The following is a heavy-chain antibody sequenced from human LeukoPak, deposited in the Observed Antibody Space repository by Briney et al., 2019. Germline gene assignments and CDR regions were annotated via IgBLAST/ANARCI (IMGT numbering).Heavy chain of an antibody. V-gene: IGHV1-69*05. CDR1: GGTFSSYA. J-gene: IGHJ6*03. Sequence: ASVKVSCKASGGTFSSYAISWVRQAPGQGLEWMGGIIPIFGTANYAQKFQGRVPITTDESTSTAYMELSSLRSEDTAVYYCARGPGCSSTSCYTAYYYYMDVWGKGTTVTVSS. CDR3: ARGPGCSSTSCYTAYYYYMDV. CDR2: IIPIFGTA. D-gene: IGHD2-2*02.